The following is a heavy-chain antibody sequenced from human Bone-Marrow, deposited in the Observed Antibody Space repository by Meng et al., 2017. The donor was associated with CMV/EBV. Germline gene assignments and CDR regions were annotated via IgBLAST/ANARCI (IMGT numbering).Heavy chain of an antibody. Sequence: SLKISWAASGVTFRSYSMHWFRQAPGKGLEWVAFIRYDGSNKYYADSVKGRFTISRDNATNSLFLQMNSRSADATAVSWCARDLGYYYDRRGYYPFDIWGQGTLVTVSS. V-gene: IGHV3-33*02. CDR1: GVTFRSYS. D-gene: IGHD3-22*01. J-gene: IGHJ4*02. CDR3: ARDLGYYYDRRGYYPFDI. CDR2: IRYDGSNK.